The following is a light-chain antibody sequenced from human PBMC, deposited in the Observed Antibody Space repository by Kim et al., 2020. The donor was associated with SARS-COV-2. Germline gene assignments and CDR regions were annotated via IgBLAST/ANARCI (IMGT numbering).Light chain of an antibody. Sequence: SPGERAARSCRASRSVRSNFALYQHKPDQAPRLLIDGDATRARGIRARVSGSGSGTEFTLTISSLQSEDFAVYYCQRYNNWPSITFGQGTRLEIK. CDR3: QRYNNWPSIT. J-gene: IGKJ5*01. V-gene: IGKV3-15*01. CDR1: RSVRSN. CDR2: GDA.